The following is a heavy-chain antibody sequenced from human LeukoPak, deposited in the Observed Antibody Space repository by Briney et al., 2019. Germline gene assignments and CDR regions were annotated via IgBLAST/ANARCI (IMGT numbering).Heavy chain of an antibody. J-gene: IGHJ4*02. CDR3: ARLPGYSSGWYDY. D-gene: IGHD6-19*01. CDR2: ISSSGSTI. V-gene: IGHV3-48*03. Sequence: PGGSLRLSCAASGFTFSSYEMNWVRQAPGKGLGWVSYISSSGSTIYYADSVKGRFTISRDNAKNSLYLQMNSLRAEDTAVYYCARLPGYSSGWYDYWGQGTLVTVSS. CDR1: GFTFSSYE.